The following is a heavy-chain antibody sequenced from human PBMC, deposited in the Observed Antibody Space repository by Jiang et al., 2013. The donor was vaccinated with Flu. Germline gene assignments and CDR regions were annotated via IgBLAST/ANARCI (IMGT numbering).Heavy chain of an antibody. J-gene: IGHJ4*02. V-gene: IGHV4-61*01. CDR2: IYYGGST. CDR1: GGPVRTESYY. D-gene: IGHD2/OR15-2a*01. Sequence: TLSLTCSVSGGPVRTESYYWSWIRQPPGKGLEWIGYIYYGGSTDYNPSLKSRVTISVDTSKNQFSLRLNSVTAADTAVYYCARVSKLIGFLDHWGQGTLVTVSS. CDR3: ARVSKLIGFLDH.